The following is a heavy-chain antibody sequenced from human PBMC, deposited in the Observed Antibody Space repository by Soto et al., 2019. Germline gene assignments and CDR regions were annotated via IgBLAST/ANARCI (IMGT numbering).Heavy chain of an antibody. CDR2: ISGSGGST. V-gene: IGHV3-23*01. CDR1: GFTFSSYA. D-gene: IGHD5-18*01. J-gene: IGHJ4*02. Sequence: GGSLRLSCAASGFTFSSYAMSWVRQAPGKGLEWVSAISGSGGSTYYADSVKGRFTTSRDNSKNTLYLQMNSLRAEDTAVYYCAKVYGYSYGYPYYFDYWGQGTLVTVSS. CDR3: AKVYGYSYGYPYYFDY.